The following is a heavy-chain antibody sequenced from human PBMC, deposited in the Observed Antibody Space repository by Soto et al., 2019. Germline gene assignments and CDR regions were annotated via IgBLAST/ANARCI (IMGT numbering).Heavy chain of an antibody. CDR3: ARERPDGSRLDP. D-gene: IGHD6-13*01. J-gene: IGHJ5*02. V-gene: IGHV4-30-4*01. Sequence: QVQLQESGPGLVKPSQTLSLTCTVSGGSISSGDYYWSWIRQPPGKGLEWIGYIYYSGSTYYNPSLKRRVTISVDTAKNQFSLNLSSVTAADTAVYYCARERPDGSRLDPWGQGTLVTVSS. CDR2: IYYSGST. CDR1: GGSISSGDYY.